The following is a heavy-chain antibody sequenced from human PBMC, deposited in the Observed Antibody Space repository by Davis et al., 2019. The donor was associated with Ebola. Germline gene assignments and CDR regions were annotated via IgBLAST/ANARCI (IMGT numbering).Heavy chain of an antibody. CDR1: AYAFSTNR. J-gene: IGHJ4*02. CDR2: IDPSDSHT. Sequence: GESLKISCKGSAYAFSTNRITWVRQMPGRSLEWMGTIDPSDSHTDYSTSFRGHITITPDKSVGTAYLQWTALKASDTAMYFCASGGGDNYADDSWGQGTLVTVSS. V-gene: IGHV5-10-1*01. CDR3: ASGGGDNYADDS. D-gene: IGHD5-24*01.